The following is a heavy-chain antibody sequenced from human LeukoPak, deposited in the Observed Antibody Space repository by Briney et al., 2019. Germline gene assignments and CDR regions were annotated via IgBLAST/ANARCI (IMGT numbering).Heavy chain of an antibody. CDR2: INQNGVT. CDR3: ARLGMVRGLILTYNYNMDV. Sequence: SETLSLTCGISSGSFSGYFWSWIRQPPGKGLEWIGEINQNGVTNYNTSLKSRTSISIDTSTKQFSLSMSAVTAADTAVYYCARLGMVRGLILTYNYNMDVWGKGTTVTISS. D-gene: IGHD3-10*01. V-gene: IGHV4-34*01. CDR1: SGSFSGYF. J-gene: IGHJ6*03.